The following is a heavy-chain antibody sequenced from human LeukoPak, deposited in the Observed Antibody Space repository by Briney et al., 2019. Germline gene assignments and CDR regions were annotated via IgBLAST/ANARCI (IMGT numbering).Heavy chain of an antibody. V-gene: IGHV4-39*01. CDR3: ASLYCSGGSCYPRY. D-gene: IGHD2-15*01. CDR2: IYYAGST. CDR1: GGSISSSYYY. J-gene: IGHJ4*02. Sequence: SETLSLTCTVSGGSISSSYYYWVWIRQPPGEGLEWIGNIYYAGSTYDNPSLKSRITMSVDTSKNQFSLRLSSVTAADTAVYYCASLYCSGGSCYPRYWGQGTLVAVSS.